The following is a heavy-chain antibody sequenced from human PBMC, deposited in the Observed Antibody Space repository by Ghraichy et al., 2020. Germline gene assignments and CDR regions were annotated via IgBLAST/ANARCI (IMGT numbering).Heavy chain of an antibody. CDR1: GFTFSSYA. V-gene: IGHV3-64D*06. Sequence: GGSLRLSCSASGFTFSSYAMHWVRQAPGKGLEYVSAISNNGDSTYYADSMKGRFTISRDNSKNTLYLQMSSLRAEDTAVYFCVKDPYRDCSGGSCYFQHWGQGTLVTVSS. CDR3: VKDPYRDCSGGSCYFQH. J-gene: IGHJ1*01. CDR2: ISNNGDST. D-gene: IGHD2-15*01.